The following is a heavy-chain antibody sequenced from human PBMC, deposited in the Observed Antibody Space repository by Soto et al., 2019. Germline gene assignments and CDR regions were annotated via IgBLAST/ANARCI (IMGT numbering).Heavy chain of an antibody. V-gene: IGHV4-34*01. CDR3: ARIAESGYSSGIDY. CDR2: INHSVST. Sequence: HVQLQQCGAGLLKPSETLSLTCAVYGWSFSGYYWSWLRQPPGQGLEWIGEINHSVSTNYNPSLKSRVTISVDPSNKQFSLKLSSATGAYTAVYYCARIAESGYSSGIDYWGQATLVTVSS. J-gene: IGHJ4*02. D-gene: IGHD5-18*01. CDR1: GWSFSGYY.